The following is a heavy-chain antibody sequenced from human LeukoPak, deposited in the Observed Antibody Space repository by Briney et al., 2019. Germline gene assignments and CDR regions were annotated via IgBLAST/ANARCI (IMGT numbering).Heavy chain of an antibody. D-gene: IGHD4-17*01. CDR1: GFTFSIYR. V-gene: IGHV3-48*01. J-gene: IGHJ1*01. Sequence: TGGSLRLSCAASGFTFSIYRINWVRQAPGKGLEWVSYFSSSSSTIYYADSVKDRFTISRDNAKNSLYLQMNSLRAEDTAVYYCATDYYGDYSFQHWGQGTLVIVSS. CDR3: ATDYYGDYSFQH. CDR2: FSSSSSTI.